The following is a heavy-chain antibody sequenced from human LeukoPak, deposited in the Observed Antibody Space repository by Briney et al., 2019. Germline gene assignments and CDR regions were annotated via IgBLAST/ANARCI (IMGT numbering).Heavy chain of an antibody. CDR2: IAPRGGGT. CDR3: PRGVPVGNYDSSGYYLH. J-gene: IGHJ4*02. V-gene: IGHV1-46*01. CDR1: GYILTSYY. Sequence: SVKLSCKASGYILTSYYIHCGPRGPGQGLGRMGIIAPRGGGTTSAPKFKGSVTMHRDASTNTVYRELSRLRSVDTAVYYWPRGVPVGNYDSSGYYLHWGQGTLVSVSS. D-gene: IGHD3-22*01.